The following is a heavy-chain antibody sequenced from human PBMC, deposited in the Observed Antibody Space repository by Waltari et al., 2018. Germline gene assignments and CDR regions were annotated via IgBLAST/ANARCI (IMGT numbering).Heavy chain of an antibody. CDR1: GYSSNSGDY. CDR3: SRQVLGYCTSAACRRLES. V-gene: IGHV4-38-2*01. Sequence: QVQLQESSPGLVKHSETLSLTCDVPGYSSNSGDYGGWIRQSPGKGLEWIATIYHAGDTFYNPSLKSRVTISMDTSKNQFSLKLNSVTAADTAVYFCSRQVLGYCTSAACRRLESWGQGTLVTVSS. J-gene: IGHJ4*02. D-gene: IGHD2-2*03. CDR2: IYHAGDT.